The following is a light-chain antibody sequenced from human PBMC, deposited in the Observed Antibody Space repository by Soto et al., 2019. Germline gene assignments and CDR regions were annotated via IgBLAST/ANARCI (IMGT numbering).Light chain of an antibody. V-gene: IGKV3-20*01. CDR2: GAS. J-gene: IGKJ5*01. CDR1: QSVSSSY. Sequence: EIVLTQSPGTLSLSPGERATLSCRASQSVSSSYLAWYQQKPGQAPRLLIYGASSRATGIPDRFSGSGSGIDFTLTISRLEPEDFAVYYCQQYGSSPPQVTFGQGTRLEIK. CDR3: QQYGSSPPQVT.